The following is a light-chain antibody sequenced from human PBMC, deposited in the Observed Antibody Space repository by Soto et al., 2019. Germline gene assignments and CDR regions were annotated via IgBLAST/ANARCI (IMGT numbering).Light chain of an antibody. V-gene: IGLV1-51*01. CDR3: GSWDSSLSAYV. CDR2: DDD. Sequence: QSVLTQPPSVSAAPGQRVTISCSGSSSSIGGNSVSWYQQLPGTAPKLLIYDDDKRPSGIPDRFSGSKSGTSATLGITGFQTGDEADYYCGSWDSSLSAYVFGTGTKVT. J-gene: IGLJ1*01. CDR1: SSSIGGNS.